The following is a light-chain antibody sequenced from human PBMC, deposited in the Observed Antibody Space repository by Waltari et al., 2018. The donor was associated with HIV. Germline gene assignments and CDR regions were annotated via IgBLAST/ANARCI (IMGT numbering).Light chain of an antibody. J-gene: IGLJ3*02. CDR3: SSYAGSNNLV. Sequence: QSALTQPPSASGSPGQSVTISCTGTSSDVGGSNYVSWYQPHPGKAPKLMIYEVSKRPSGVPDRFFGSKSGNTASLTVSGLQAEDEAEYYCSSYAGSNNLVFGGGTKLTVL. CDR1: SSDVGGSNY. V-gene: IGLV2-8*01. CDR2: EVS.